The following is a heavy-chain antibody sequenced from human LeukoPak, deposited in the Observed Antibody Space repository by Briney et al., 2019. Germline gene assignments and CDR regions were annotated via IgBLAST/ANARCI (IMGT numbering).Heavy chain of an antibody. J-gene: IGHJ4*02. CDR2: ISGSGGST. D-gene: IGHD6-13*01. CDR3: AKALEQETVIALDS. Sequence: GGSLRLSCAASGFTFSTYAMSWVRQAPGKGLEWVSAISGSGGSTYYADSVKGRFTISSDNSENTLYLQMNSLRAEDTSIYFCAKALEQETVIALDSWGQGTLVTVSS. V-gene: IGHV3-23*01. CDR1: GFTFSTYA.